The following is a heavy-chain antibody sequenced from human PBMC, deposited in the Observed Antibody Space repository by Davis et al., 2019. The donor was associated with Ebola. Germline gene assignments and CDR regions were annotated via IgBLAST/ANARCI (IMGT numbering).Heavy chain of an antibody. Sequence: SETLSLTCTVSGGSISSGGYSWSWIRQPPGKGLEWIGYIYHSGSTYYNPSLKSRVTISVDRSKNQFSLKLSSVTAADTAVYYCARISVAGTNQFDYWGQGTLVTVSS. CDR1: GGSISSGGYS. V-gene: IGHV4-30-2*02. CDR3: ARISVAGTNQFDY. J-gene: IGHJ4*02. D-gene: IGHD6-19*01. CDR2: IYHSGST.